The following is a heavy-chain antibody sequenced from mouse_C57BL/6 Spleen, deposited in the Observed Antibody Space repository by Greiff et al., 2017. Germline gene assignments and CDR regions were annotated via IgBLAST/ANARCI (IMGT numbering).Heavy chain of an antibody. V-gene: IGHV6-3*01. Sequence: EVKLEESGGGLVQPGGSMKLSCVASGFTFSNYWMNCVRQSPEKGLEWVAQIRLKSDNYATHSAESVKGRFTISRDDSNSSVYLQLNNLRAEDTGIYYCTVDEIYYDYSWFAYWGQGTLVTVSA. CDR2: IRLKSDNYAT. D-gene: IGHD2-4*01. J-gene: IGHJ3*01. CDR3: TVDEIYYDYSWFAY. CDR1: GFTFSNYW.